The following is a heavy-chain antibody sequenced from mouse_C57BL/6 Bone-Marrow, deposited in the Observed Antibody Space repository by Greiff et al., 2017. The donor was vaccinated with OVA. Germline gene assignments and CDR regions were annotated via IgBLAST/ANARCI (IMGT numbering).Heavy chain of an antibody. D-gene: IGHD2-3*01. V-gene: IGHV5-6*01. CDR3: ARPGVYDDYYGFAY. J-gene: IGHJ3*01. CDR2: ISSGGSYN. CDR1: GFTFSSYG. Sequence: EVKLVESGGDLVKPGGSLKLSCAASGFTFSSYGMSWVRQTPDKRLEWVATISSGGSYNSYPDSVQGRFTISIDNAKNTLYLQTSSLKAEDTSVYDCARPGVYDDYYGFAYWGQGALVTVSA.